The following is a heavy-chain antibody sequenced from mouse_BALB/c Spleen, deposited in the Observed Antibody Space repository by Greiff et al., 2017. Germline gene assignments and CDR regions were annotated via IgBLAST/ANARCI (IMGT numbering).Heavy chain of an antibody. Sequence: GQLQQSGAELAKPGASVKMSCKASGYTFTSYWMHWVKQRPGQGLEWIGYINPSTGYTEYNQKFKDKATLTADKSSSTAYMQLSSLTSEDSAVYYCARSGEGTYDGYYVSWYFDVWGAGTTVTVSS. D-gene: IGHD2-3*01. V-gene: IGHV1-7*01. CDR3: ARSGEGTYDGYYVSWYFDV. J-gene: IGHJ1*01. CDR1: GYTFTSYW. CDR2: INPSTGYT.